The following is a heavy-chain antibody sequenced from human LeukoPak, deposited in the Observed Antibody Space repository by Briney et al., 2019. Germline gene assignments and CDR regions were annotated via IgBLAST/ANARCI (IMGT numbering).Heavy chain of an antibody. CDR2: IIPILGIA. D-gene: IGHD4-17*01. V-gene: IGHV1-69*04. Sequence: GASVKVSCKASGGTFSSYAISWVRQAPGQGLEWMGRIIPILGIANYAQKFQGRVTITADKSTSTAYMELSSLRFEDTAVYYCARATTVTTPDAFDIWGQGTMVTVSS. CDR3: ARATTVTTPDAFDI. J-gene: IGHJ3*02. CDR1: GGTFSSYA.